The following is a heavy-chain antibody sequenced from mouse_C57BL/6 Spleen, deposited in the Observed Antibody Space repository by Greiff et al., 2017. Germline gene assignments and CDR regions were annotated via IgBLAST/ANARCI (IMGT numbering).Heavy chain of an antibody. V-gene: IGHV3-6*01. D-gene: IGHD3-2*01. CDR1: GYSITSGYY. Sequence: DVQLQESGPGLVKPSQSLSLTCSVTGYSITSGYYWNWIRQFPGNKLEWMGYISYDGSNNYNPSLKNRISITRDTSKNQFFLKLNSVTTEDTATYYCARGGRQVYYFDYWGQGTTLTVSS. J-gene: IGHJ2*01. CDR2: ISYDGSN. CDR3: ARGGRQVYYFDY.